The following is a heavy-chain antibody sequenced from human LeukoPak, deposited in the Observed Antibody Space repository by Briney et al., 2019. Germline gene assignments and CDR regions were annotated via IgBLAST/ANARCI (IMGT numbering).Heavy chain of an antibody. CDR3: ARGEEGVTIFGVVPRGDWFDP. CDR1: GYTFTSYY. Sequence: ASVKVSYKASGYTFTSYYMHWVRQAPGQGLEWMGIINPSGGSTSYAQKFQGRVTMTRDMSTSTVYMELSSLRSEDTAVYYCARGEEGVTIFGVVPRGDWFDPWGQGTLVTVSS. J-gene: IGHJ5*02. D-gene: IGHD3-3*01. CDR2: INPSGGST. V-gene: IGHV1-46*01.